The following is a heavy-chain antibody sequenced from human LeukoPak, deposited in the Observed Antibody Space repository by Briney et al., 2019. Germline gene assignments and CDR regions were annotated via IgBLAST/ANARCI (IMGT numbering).Heavy chain of an antibody. Sequence: ASVTVTCNVSGYTFSSSSWSWVRQAPGQGLEWMGWISAYNGNTNYAQKLQGRVTMTTDTSTSTAYMELRSLRSDDTAVYFCGRVGGEFFFDYWGQGTLVTVSS. CDR1: GYTFSSSS. D-gene: IGHD2-21*01. J-gene: IGHJ4*02. V-gene: IGHV1-18*01. CDR3: GRVGGEFFFDY. CDR2: ISAYNGNT.